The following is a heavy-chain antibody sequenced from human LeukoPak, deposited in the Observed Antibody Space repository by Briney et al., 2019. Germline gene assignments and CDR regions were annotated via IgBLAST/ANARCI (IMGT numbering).Heavy chain of an antibody. CDR1: GYTFTGYY. D-gene: IGHD3-22*01. CDR3: ARGYYYDSSGYYQLDY. V-gene: IGHV1-2*04. CDR2: INLNNDDK. J-gene: IGHJ4*02. Sequence: GASVKVSCKASGYTFTGYYMHWVRQAPGQGLEWMGWINLNNDDKNYAQKFQGWVTMTRDTSISTAYMELSRLRSDDTAVYYCARGYYYDSSGYYQLDYWGQGTLVTVSS.